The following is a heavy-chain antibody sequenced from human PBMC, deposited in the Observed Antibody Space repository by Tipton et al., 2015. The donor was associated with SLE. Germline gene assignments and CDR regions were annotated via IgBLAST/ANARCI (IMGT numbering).Heavy chain of an antibody. D-gene: IGHD3-3*02. Sequence: TLSLTCTVSGGSINTWSYYWGWIRQPPGKGLEWVGSGYYSGNTYYNPSLKSRVTISVDTSKNQFSLRLSSLTAADTAVYYCAREVKIISDSDAFDIWGQGTLVTVSS. CDR3: AREVKIISDSDAFDI. CDR2: GYYSGNT. CDR1: GGSINTWSYY. J-gene: IGHJ3*02. V-gene: IGHV4-39*07.